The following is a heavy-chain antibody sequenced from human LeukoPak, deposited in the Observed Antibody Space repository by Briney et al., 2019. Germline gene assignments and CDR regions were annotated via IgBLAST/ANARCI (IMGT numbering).Heavy chain of an antibody. Sequence: SETLSLTCTVSGGSISSYYWSWIRQPPGKGMEWIGYIYYSGSTNYNPSLKSRVTISVDTSKNQFSLKLSSVTAADTAVYYCARSNYDSSVYYYYFEYWGQGTLVTVSS. CDR3: ARSNYDSSVYYYYFEY. CDR2: IYYSGST. J-gene: IGHJ4*02. CDR1: GGSISSYY. V-gene: IGHV4-59*01. D-gene: IGHD3-22*01.